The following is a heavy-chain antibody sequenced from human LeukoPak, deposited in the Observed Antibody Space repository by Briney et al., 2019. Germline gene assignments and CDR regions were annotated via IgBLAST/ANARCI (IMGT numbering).Heavy chain of an antibody. V-gene: IGHV3-66*01. Sequence: PGGSLRLSCAASGFTVSSNYMSWVRQAPGKGLEWVSVIYSGGSTYYADSVKGRFTISRDKSKNTLYLQMNSLRAEDTAVYYCASSLAGSSWYENPVAYFDYWGQGTLVTVSS. D-gene: IGHD6-13*01. CDR3: ASSLAGSSWYENPVAYFDY. CDR1: GFTVSSNY. J-gene: IGHJ4*02. CDR2: IYSGGST.